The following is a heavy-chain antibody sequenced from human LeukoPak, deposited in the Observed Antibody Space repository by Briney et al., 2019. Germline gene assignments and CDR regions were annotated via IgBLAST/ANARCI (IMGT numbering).Heavy chain of an antibody. V-gene: IGHV4-59*08. CDR3: ARGDESLVYGMDV. CDR1: GGSISSYY. CDR2: ISYSGST. Sequence: PSETLSLTCTVSGGSISSYYWTWIRQPPGKGLEWVGYISYSGSTHYSPSLSSRVSISLDTSKNQFSLRLKSVTAADTAVYYCARGDESLVYGMDVWGQGTTVTVSS. J-gene: IGHJ6*02.